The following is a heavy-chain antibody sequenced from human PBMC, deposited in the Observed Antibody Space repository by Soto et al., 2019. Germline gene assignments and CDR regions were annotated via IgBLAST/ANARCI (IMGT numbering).Heavy chain of an antibody. CDR2: TYYRSKWYD. J-gene: IGHJ6*02. Sequence: SQTLSLTCAIFGDSVSSKSVAWNWIRQSPSRGLEWLGRTYYRSKWYDDYAVSVKSRITINPDTSKNQFSLKLSSVTAADTAVYYCARYKSNYYYGMDVWGQGTTVTVSS. D-gene: IGHD1-20*01. CDR3: ARYKSNYYYGMDV. V-gene: IGHV6-1*01. CDR1: GDSVSSKSVA.